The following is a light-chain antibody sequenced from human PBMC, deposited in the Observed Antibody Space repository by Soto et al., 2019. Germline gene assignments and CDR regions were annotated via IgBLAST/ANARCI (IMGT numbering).Light chain of an antibody. V-gene: IGLV1-44*01. J-gene: IGLJ3*02. CDR2: SYN. Sequence: QSVLTQPPSASGTPGQRVTISCSGSSSNIRKNIVNWYQHFPGTAPRLLIHSYNQRPSGVPDRFSGSKSDTSASLAISGLQSEDEADYYCASWDDRLNGWAFGGGTKLTVL. CDR3: ASWDDRLNGWA. CDR1: SSNIRKNI.